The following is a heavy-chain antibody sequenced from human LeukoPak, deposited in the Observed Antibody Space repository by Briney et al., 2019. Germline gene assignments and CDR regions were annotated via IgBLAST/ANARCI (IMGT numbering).Heavy chain of an antibody. J-gene: IGHJ3*02. V-gene: IGHV3-74*01. Sequence: GGSLRLSCAASRFTFSTYWMHWVRQAPGKGLVWVSRINSDGSSTGYADSVKGRFTISRDNSKNTLYLQMNSLRAEDTAVYCCAREYYDILTGHRAFDIWGQGTMVTVSS. CDR1: RFTFSTYW. CDR3: AREYYDILTGHRAFDI. D-gene: IGHD3-9*01. CDR2: INSDGSST.